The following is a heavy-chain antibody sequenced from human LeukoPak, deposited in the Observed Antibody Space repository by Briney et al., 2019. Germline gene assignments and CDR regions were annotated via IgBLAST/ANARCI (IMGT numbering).Heavy chain of an antibody. J-gene: IGHJ5*02. CDR1: GGSINSGSHH. CDR2: IYASGT. V-gene: IGHV4-61*02. Sequence: KPSETLSLTCTVSGGSINSGSHHWNWIRQPAGKGLEWIGRIYASGTNYNPSLKSRVTISVDTSMNHFSLKVSSVTAADTAVYYCAREVKEDRRAGATDNWFDPWGQGTLV. D-gene: IGHD1-14*01. CDR3: AREVKEDRRAGATDNWFDP.